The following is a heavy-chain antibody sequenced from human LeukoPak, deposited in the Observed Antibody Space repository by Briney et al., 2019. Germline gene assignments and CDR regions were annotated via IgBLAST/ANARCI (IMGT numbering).Heavy chain of an antibody. CDR1: GFTFSSYG. CDR3: ASGPKEGFDYFDY. V-gene: IGHV3-33*01. D-gene: IGHD3-10*01. J-gene: IGHJ4*02. CDR2: IWYDGSNK. Sequence: GRSLRLSCAASGFTFSSYGMHWVRQAPGKGLEWVAVIWYDGSNKYYADSVKGRFTISRDNSKNTLYLQMNSLRAEDTAVYYCASGPKEGFDYFDYWGQGTLVTVSS.